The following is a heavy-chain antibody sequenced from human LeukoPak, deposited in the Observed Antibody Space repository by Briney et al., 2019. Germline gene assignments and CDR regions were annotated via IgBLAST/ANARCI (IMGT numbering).Heavy chain of an antibody. CDR2: MYYSGSS. D-gene: IGHD6-19*01. Sequence: KTSETLSLTCTVSGDSISADYWTWIRQPPGKGLEWIGHMYYSGSSSYSPSLKSRATMSMDTSKNQFSLSLSSVTAADTAVYYCARGSGRYYYWGQGTLVTVSS. CDR1: GDSISADY. V-gene: IGHV4-59*01. CDR3: ARGSGRYYY. J-gene: IGHJ4*02.